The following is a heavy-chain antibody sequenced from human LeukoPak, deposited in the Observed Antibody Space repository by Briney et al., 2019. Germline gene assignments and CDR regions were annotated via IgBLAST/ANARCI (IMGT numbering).Heavy chain of an antibody. J-gene: IGHJ4*02. D-gene: IGHD3-16*02. CDR1: GFTFSDYY. V-gene: IGHV3-11*04. Sequence: PGGSLRLSCAASGFTFSDYYMSWIRQAPGKGLEWVSYISSSDSTIYYADSVKGRFTISRDNAKNSLYLQMNSLRAEDTAVYYCARTTSDYDYVWGSYRPYYFDFWGQGTLVTVSS. CDR2: ISSSDSTI. CDR3: ARTTSDYDYVWGSYRPYYFDF.